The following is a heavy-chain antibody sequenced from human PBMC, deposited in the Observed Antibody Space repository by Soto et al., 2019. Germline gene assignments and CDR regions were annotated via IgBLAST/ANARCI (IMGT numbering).Heavy chain of an antibody. V-gene: IGHV3-33*01. CDR2: IWYDGSNK. Sequence: PGGSLRLSCEASGFTFSSYGMHWVRQAPGKGLEWVAVIWYDGSNKYYADSVKGRFTISRDNSKNTLYLQMNSLRAEDTAVYYCARDLGVYCSGGSCPGHFQHWGQGTLVTVSS. CDR1: GFTFSSYG. CDR3: ARDLGVYCSGGSCPGHFQH. D-gene: IGHD2-15*01. J-gene: IGHJ1*01.